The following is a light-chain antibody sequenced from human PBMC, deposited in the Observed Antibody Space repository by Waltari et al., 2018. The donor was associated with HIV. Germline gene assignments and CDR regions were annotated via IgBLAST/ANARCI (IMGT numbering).Light chain of an antibody. Sequence: EIVMTQSPATLSVSPGERAPLSCRASQCVSSNVAWYQQKPGQAPSLLIYGASTSATGIPARFSGSGSGTEFTLSISSLQSEDFAVYYCQQYNNWPRTFGQGTKLEIK. CDR3: QQYNNWPRT. CDR2: GAS. J-gene: IGKJ2*01. CDR1: QCVSSN. V-gene: IGKV3-15*01.